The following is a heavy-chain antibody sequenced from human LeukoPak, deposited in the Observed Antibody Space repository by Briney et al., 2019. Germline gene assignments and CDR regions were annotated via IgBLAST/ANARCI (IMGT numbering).Heavy chain of an antibody. V-gene: IGHV1-2*02. CDR1: GYTFTSYG. CDR3: ARGDGSSWTNFDF. CDR2: INPNSGGT. Sequence: ASVKVSCKVSGYTFTSYGISWVRQAPGQGLEWMGRINPNSGGTKYALKLQGRVTMTRDTSINTAYMELNRLRSDDTAVYYCARGDGSSWTNFDFWGQGTLVTVSS. D-gene: IGHD6-13*01. J-gene: IGHJ4*02.